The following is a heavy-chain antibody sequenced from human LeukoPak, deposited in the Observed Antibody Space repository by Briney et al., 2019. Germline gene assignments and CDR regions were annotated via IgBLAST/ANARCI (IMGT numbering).Heavy chain of an antibody. CDR2: ISGSDGST. Sequence: GGSLRLSCAASGFTFNTYVISWVRQAPGKGPEWVSAISGSDGSTYYADSVKGRFTISRDNSKNTLYLQMNSLRAEDTAVYYCAKAGDYSYFDYWGQGTLVTVSS. V-gene: IGHV3-23*01. D-gene: IGHD4-11*01. CDR1: GFTFNTYV. J-gene: IGHJ4*02. CDR3: AKAGDYSYFDY.